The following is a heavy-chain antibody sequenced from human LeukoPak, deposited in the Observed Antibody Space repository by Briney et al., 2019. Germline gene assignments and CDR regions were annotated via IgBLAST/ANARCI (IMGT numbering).Heavy chain of an antibody. V-gene: IGHV4-39*07. CDR3: ARGPSESTPLNDY. D-gene: IGHD1-14*01. Sequence: SETLPLTCTVSGDSINSSPYYWGWIRQPPGKGLEWIGSIYYSGSTNYNPSLKSRVTISVDTSKNQFSLKLSSVTAADTAVYYCARGPSESTPLNDYWGQGTLVTVSS. J-gene: IGHJ4*02. CDR1: GDSINSSPYY. CDR2: IYYSGST.